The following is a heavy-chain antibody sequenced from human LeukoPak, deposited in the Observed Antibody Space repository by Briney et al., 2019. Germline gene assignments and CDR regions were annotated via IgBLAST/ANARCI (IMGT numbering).Heavy chain of an antibody. V-gene: IGHV3-7*01. J-gene: IGHJ6*03. Sequence: GGSLRLSCAASGFTVSSYWMSWVRQAPGKGLEWVANIKQDGSEKYYVDSVKGRFTISRDNAKNSLYLQMNSLRAEDTAVYYCARDMRRVAGSSGYYYYYYMDVWGKGTTVTVSS. CDR1: GFTVSSYW. CDR2: IKQDGSEK. D-gene: IGHD3-10*01. CDR3: ARDMRRVAGSSGYYYYYYMDV.